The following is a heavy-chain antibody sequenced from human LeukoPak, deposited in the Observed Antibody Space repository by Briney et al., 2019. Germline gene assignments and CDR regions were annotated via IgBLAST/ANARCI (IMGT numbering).Heavy chain of an antibody. V-gene: IGHV3-74*01. CDR1: GFIFSSSW. CDR3: AKDRSYGMDV. J-gene: IGHJ6*02. Sequence: GGSLRLSCAASGFIFSSSWMHWVRQAPGKGPVWVSRINSDGSSTNYADFVKGRFTISRDNSKNTLYLQMNSLRADDTAVYYCAKDRSYGMDVWGQGTTVTVSS. CDR2: INSDGSST.